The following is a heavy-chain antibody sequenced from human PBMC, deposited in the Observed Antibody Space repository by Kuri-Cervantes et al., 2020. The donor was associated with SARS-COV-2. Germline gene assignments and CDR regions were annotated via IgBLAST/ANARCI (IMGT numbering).Heavy chain of an antibody. V-gene: IGHV3-11*04. J-gene: IGHJ4*02. CDR1: GFTFSDYY. D-gene: IGHD6-19*01. Sequence: GESLKISCAASGFTFSDYYMSWIRQAPGKGLEWVSAISGSGGSTYYADSVKGRFTISRDNSKNSLYLQMNSLRAEDTAVYYCARIASSSGWENFDYWGQGTLVTVSS. CDR3: ARIASSSGWENFDY. CDR2: ISGSGGST.